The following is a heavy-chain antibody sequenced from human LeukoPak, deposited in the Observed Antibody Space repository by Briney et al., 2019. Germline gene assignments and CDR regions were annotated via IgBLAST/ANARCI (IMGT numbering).Heavy chain of an antibody. D-gene: IGHD4-17*01. CDR3: ARDYGNNWFDP. J-gene: IGHJ5*02. CDR2: IYYSGDT. Sequence: SETLSLTRTVSGGSISSGDYYWSWIRQHPGKGLEWIGYIYYSGDTYYNPSLRSRVSISVDTSKNQFSLKLSSVTAADTAMFYCARDYGNNWFDPWGQGTLVTVSA. CDR1: GGSISSGDYY. V-gene: IGHV4-31*03.